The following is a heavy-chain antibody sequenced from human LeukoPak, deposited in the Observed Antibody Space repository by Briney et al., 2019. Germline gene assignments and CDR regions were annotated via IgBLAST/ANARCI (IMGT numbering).Heavy chain of an antibody. D-gene: IGHD2-2*01. J-gene: IGHJ4*02. CDR3: ATYVVVPAASFDY. CDR1: GGSISSYY. Sequence: PSETLSLTCTVSGGSISSYYWSWIRQPPGKGLEWIGCIYYSGSTNYNPSLKSRVTISVDTSKNQFSLKLSSVTAADTAVYYCATYVVVPAASFDYWGQGTLVTVPS. V-gene: IGHV4-59*01. CDR2: IYYSGST.